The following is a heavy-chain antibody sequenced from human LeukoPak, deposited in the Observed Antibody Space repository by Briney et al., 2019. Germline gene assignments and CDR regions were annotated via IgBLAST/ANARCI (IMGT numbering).Heavy chain of an antibody. CDR3: ARQLRYFDWLSPGRDGFDI. J-gene: IGHJ3*02. D-gene: IGHD3-9*01. V-gene: IGHV3-21*01. CDR2: ISSSSSYI. Sequence: PGGSLRLSCAASGFTFSSYSINWVRQAPGKGLEWVSSISSSSSYIYYADSVKGRFTVSRDNSKSTLFLQMNSLRAEDTAVYYCARQLRYFDWLSPGRDGFDIWGQGTMVTVSS. CDR1: GFTFSSYS.